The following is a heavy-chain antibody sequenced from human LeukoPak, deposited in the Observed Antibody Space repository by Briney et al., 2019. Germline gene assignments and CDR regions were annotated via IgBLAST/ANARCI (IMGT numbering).Heavy chain of an antibody. CDR2: ISGSGVST. D-gene: IGHD4-17*01. J-gene: IGHJ4*02. CDR3: AKLPYGTWYYFDH. Sequence: GGSLRLSCAASGFTFSSYAMSWVRQAPGKGLEWVSSISGSGVSTYYADSVKGRFTISRDNSKNTLSLQINSLRAEDTAVYYCAKLPYGTWYYFDHWGQGTLVTVSS. CDR1: GFTFSSYA. V-gene: IGHV3-23*01.